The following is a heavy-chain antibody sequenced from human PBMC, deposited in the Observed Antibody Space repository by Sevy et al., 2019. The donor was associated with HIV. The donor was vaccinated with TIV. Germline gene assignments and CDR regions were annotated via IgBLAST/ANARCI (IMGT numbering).Heavy chain of an antibody. V-gene: IGHV3-72*01. D-gene: IGHD6-19*01. CDR2: IRNKAKSSTT. Sequence: GGSLRLSCAASGFIFGDLYMDWVRQAPGKGLKWIGRIRNKAKSSTTEYAAHVKGRFTITRDDSKNSLYLQMNSLKTEDTARYYCAAVAADRGYFNIWGRGTLVTVSS. J-gene: IGHJ2*01. CDR3: AAVAADRGYFNI. CDR1: GFIFGDLY.